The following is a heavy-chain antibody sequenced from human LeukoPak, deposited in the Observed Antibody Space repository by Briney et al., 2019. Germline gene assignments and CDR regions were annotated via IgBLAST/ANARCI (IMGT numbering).Heavy chain of an antibody. Sequence: PGRSLRLSCAASGFTFSSYGMHWVRQAPGKGLEWVAVTWYDGSNKYYADSVKGRFTISRDNSKNTLYLQMNSLRAEDTAVYYCARDYFAVAGDYWGQGTLVTVSS. J-gene: IGHJ4*02. CDR1: GFTFSSYG. D-gene: IGHD6-19*01. CDR3: ARDYFAVAGDY. V-gene: IGHV3-33*01. CDR2: TWYDGSNK.